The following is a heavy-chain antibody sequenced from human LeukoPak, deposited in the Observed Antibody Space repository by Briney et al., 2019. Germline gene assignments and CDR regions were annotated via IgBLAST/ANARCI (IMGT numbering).Heavy chain of an antibody. CDR1: GFTFSSYS. CDR3: ARGFVGATREYFQH. CDR2: ISSSSSTI. Sequence: GGSLRLSCAASGFTFSSYSMNWVRQAPGKGLEWVSYISSSSSTIYYADSVKGRFTISRDNAKNSLYLQMNSLRAEDTAVYYCARGFVGATREYFQHWGQGTPVTVSS. V-gene: IGHV3-48*01. D-gene: IGHD1-26*01. J-gene: IGHJ1*01.